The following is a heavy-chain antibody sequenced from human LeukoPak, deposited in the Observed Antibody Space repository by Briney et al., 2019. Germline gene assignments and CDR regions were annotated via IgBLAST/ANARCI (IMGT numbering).Heavy chain of an antibody. CDR3: ARDDENYYYGMDV. V-gene: IGHV3-21*01. CDR2: ISSSSSYI. J-gene: IGHJ6*02. Sequence: PGGSLRLSCRASGFTFSTFWMNWVRQAPGKGLEWVSSISSSSSYIYYADSVKGRFTISRDNAKNSLYLQMNSLRAEDTAVYYCARDDENYYYGMDVWGQGTTVTVSS. CDR1: GFTFSTFW.